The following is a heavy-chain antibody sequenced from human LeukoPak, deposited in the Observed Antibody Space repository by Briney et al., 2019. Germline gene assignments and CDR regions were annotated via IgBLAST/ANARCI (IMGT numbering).Heavy chain of an antibody. V-gene: IGHV3-23*01. J-gene: IGHJ4*02. CDR3: ARVQREYYYDSSGIMGN. CDR2: ISGSGGST. D-gene: IGHD3-22*01. Sequence: PGGSLRLSCAASGFTFSSYAMSWVRQAPGKGLEWVSAISGSGGSTYYADSVKGRFTISRDNSRNTLYLQMNSLRAEDTAVYYCARVQREYYYDSSGIMGNWGQGTLVTVSS. CDR1: GFTFSSYA.